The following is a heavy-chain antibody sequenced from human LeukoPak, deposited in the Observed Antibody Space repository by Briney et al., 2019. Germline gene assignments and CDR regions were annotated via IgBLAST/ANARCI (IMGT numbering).Heavy chain of an antibody. CDR2: INEDGSVT. CDR3: ATGRLQPAH. V-gene: IGHV3-7*01. D-gene: IGHD5-24*01. CDR1: GFTFSSYW. J-gene: IGHJ4*02. Sequence: GGSLRLFCAACGFTFSSYWMSLVRQAPGGGLESVANINEDGSVTYFVDSVKGRFAISRDNANNSVFLQLKSLRAEDTAVYYCATGRLQPAHWGQGTLVTVSS.